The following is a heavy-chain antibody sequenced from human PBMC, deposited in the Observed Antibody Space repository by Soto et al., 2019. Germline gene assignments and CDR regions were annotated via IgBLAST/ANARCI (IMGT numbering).Heavy chain of an antibody. J-gene: IGHJ3*02. CDR3: ARDKGALSYDSSGYYMGVDAFDI. CDR2: INPNSGGT. V-gene: IGHV1-2*04. CDR1: GYTFTGYY. D-gene: IGHD3-22*01. Sequence: ASVKVSCKASGYTFTGYYMHWVRQAPGQGLEWMGWINPNSGGTNYAQKFQGWVTMTRDTSISTAYMELSRLRSDDTAVYYCARDKGALSYDSSGYYMGVDAFDIWGQGTMVTVSS.